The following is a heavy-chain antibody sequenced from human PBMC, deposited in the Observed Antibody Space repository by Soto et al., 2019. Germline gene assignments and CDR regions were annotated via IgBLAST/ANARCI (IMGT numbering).Heavy chain of an antibody. Sequence: QVQLQESGPGLVKPSQTLSLTCTVSGGSISSGDYYWSWIRQPPGKGLEWIGYIYYSGSTYYNPSLKSRVTISVDTSKNQFSLKLSSVTAADTAVYYCARDLSGRYCGNSCWFDPWGQGTLVTVSS. D-gene: IGHD3-10*01. CDR3: ARDLSGRYCGNSCWFDP. V-gene: IGHV4-30-4*01. J-gene: IGHJ5*02. CDR2: IYYSGST. CDR1: GGSISSGDYY.